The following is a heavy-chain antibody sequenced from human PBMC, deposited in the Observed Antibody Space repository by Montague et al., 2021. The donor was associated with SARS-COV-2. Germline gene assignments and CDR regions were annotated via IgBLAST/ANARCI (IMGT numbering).Heavy chain of an antibody. V-gene: IGHV4-34*01. Sequence: SETLSLTCAVYGGSFSGYYWSWIRQPPGKGLEWIGEINHSGSTSYNPSLKSRVTISVDTSKNQFSLKQSSVTAADTAVYYCARARQDVVVPALEILAYYYYYYKDVWGKGTTVTVS. CDR2: INHSGST. J-gene: IGHJ6*03. CDR1: GGSFSGYY. CDR3: ARARQDVVVPALEILAYYYYYYKDV. D-gene: IGHD2-2*01.